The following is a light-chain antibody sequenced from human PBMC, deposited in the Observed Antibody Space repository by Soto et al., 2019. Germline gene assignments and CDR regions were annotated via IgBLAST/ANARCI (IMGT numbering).Light chain of an antibody. CDR3: QQYSDWPPIT. CDR2: GAS. CDR1: QSVSSN. J-gene: IGKJ5*01. Sequence: EVVMTQSPATLSVSPGERATLSCRASQSVSSNLAWYQQKPGQAPRLLIYGASTRATGTPARFSGSGSGTEFALTISSLQSEDFAIYYCQQYSDWPPITFGQGTRLEIK. V-gene: IGKV3-15*01.